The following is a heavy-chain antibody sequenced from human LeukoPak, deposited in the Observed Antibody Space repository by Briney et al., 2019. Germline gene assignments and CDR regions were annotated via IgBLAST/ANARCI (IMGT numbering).Heavy chain of an antibody. Sequence: ASVTVSFKASGYTFTSYYMHWVRQAPGQGLEWMGIINPSGGSTSYAQKFQGRVTMTRDTSTSTVYMELSSLRSEDTAVYYCARVISDSSGWYGPTDYWGQGTLVTVSS. CDR1: GYTFTSYY. CDR3: ARVISDSSGWYGPTDY. D-gene: IGHD6-19*01. V-gene: IGHV1-46*01. J-gene: IGHJ4*02. CDR2: INPSGGST.